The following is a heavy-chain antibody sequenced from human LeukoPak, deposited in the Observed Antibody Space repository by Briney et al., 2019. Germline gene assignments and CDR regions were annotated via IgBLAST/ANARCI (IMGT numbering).Heavy chain of an antibody. D-gene: IGHD1-1*01. CDR2: IRGSGGST. CDR1: GFTFSSYA. V-gene: IGHV3-23*01. CDR3: AKDRGNWSIDY. J-gene: IGHJ4*02. Sequence: GGSLRLSCAASGFTFSSYAMSWVRQAPGKGLEWVSAIRGSGGSTYYADSVKGRYTISRDNSKNTLYLQMNSLRAEDTAVYYCAKDRGNWSIDYWGQGTLVTVSS.